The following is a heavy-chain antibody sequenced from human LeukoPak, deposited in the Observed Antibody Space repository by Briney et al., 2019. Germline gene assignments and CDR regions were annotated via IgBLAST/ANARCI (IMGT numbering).Heavy chain of an antibody. V-gene: IGHV1-69*13. J-gene: IGHJ4*02. Sequence: SVTVSFKASGGTFISYAISWVRQAPGQGLEWMGGIIPIFGTANYAQKFQGRVTITADESTSTAYMELSSLRSEDTAVYYCARRRGYSYGTFDYWGQGTLVTVPS. CDR1: GGTFISYA. CDR3: ARRRGYSYGTFDY. CDR2: IIPIFGTA. D-gene: IGHD5-18*01.